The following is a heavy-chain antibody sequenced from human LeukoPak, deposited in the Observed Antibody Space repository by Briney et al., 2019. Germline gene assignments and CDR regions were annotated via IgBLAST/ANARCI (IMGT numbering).Heavy chain of an antibody. Sequence: GRSLRLSCAASGFSFSSYEMNWVSQAPGKGLEWVSYIRSISTIYYADSVKGRFTISRDNAKNSLYLQMNSLRAEDTAVYYCAREDYDYVWGSYRYRISYFGYWGQGTLVTVSS. CDR3: AREDYDYVWGSYRYRISYFGY. D-gene: IGHD3-16*02. V-gene: IGHV3-48*03. CDR2: IRSISTI. J-gene: IGHJ4*02. CDR1: GFSFSSYE.